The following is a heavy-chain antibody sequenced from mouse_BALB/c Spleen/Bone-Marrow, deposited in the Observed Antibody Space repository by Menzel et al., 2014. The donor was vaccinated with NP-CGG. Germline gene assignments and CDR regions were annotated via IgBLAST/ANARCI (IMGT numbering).Heavy chain of an antibody. CDR3: AREGLLLYRGFAY. Sequence: VQGVESGPGLVAPSQSLSITCTVSGFSLTSYGVHWVRQPPGKGLEWLEVIWAGGSTNYNSALMSRLSISKDNSKSQVFLKMNSLQTDDTAMYYCAREGLLLYRGFAYWGQGTLVTVSA. CDR1: GFSLTSYG. CDR2: IWAGGST. J-gene: IGHJ3*01. D-gene: IGHD2-10*01. V-gene: IGHV2-9*02.